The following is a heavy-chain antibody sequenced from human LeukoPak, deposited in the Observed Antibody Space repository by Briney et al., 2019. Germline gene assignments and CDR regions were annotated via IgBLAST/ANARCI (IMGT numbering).Heavy chain of an antibody. D-gene: IGHD3-9*01. CDR3: ARDEGLRYFDWPFDY. V-gene: IGHV7-4-1*02. Sequence: SVKVSCKASGYTFTNYAINWVRQAPGQGLEWMGWVSTDTGNPAYAQGFTGRFVFSLDTSVSTAYLQISSLKAEDTAVYYCARDEGLRYFDWPFDYWGQGTLVTVSS. CDR1: GYTFTNYA. J-gene: IGHJ4*02. CDR2: VSTDTGNP.